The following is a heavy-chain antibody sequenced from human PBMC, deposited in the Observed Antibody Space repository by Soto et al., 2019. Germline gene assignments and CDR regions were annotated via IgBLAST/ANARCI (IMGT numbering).Heavy chain of an antibody. CDR1: GFTFSDYA. CDR2: ISYGGSNK. D-gene: IGHD3-10*01. Sequence: GGSLRLSCAASGFTFSDYAMHWVRQAPGKGLEWVAVISYGGSNKYYADSVKGRFTISRDNSKNTLDLQMNSLRGEDTAVYYCAREDMVRGAFDYWGQGTLVTVSS. V-gene: IGHV3-30-3*01. CDR3: AREDMVRGAFDY. J-gene: IGHJ4*02.